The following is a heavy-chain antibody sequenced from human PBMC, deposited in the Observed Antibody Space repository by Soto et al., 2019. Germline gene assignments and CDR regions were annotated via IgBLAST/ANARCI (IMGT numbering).Heavy chain of an antibody. J-gene: IGHJ4*02. CDR3: ASSSTSANYFDY. V-gene: IGHV4-31*03. Sequence: QVQLQESGPGLVKPSQTLSLTCTVSGGSISSGGYYWSWIRQHPGKGLEWIGYIYYSGSTYYNPYRKSRVTISVETSKNQFSLKLSSVTAADTAVYYCASSSTSANYFDYWGQGTLVTVSS. CDR2: IYYSGST. CDR1: GGSISSGGYY. D-gene: IGHD2-2*01.